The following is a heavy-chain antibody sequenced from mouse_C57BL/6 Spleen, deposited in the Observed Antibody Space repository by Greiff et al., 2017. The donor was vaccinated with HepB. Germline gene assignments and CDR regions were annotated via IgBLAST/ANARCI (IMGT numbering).Heavy chain of an antibody. CDR1: GYTFTSYG. CDR2: IYPRSGNT. CDR3: ARVLGYFDV. Sequence: QQSCKASGYTFTSYGISWVKQRTGQGLEWIGEIYPRSGNTYYNEKFKGKATLTADKSSSTAYMELRSLTSEDSAVYFCARVLGYFDVWGTGTTVTVSS. V-gene: IGHV1-81*01. J-gene: IGHJ1*03. D-gene: IGHD1-1*01.